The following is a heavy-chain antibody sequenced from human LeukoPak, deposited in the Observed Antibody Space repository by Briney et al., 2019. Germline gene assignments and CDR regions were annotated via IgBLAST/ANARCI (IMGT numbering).Heavy chain of an antibody. V-gene: IGHV2-70*11. CDR1: GFSLSTSGMC. Sequence: SGPTLVNPTQTLTLTCTFSGFSLSTSGMCVSWIRQPPGKALEWLARIDWDDDKHYSTSLKTRLTISKDTSKNQVVLTMTNMDPVDTATYYCAHELGYYYYMDVWGKGTTVTVSS. CDR3: AHELGYYYYMDV. J-gene: IGHJ6*03. CDR2: IDWDDDK. D-gene: IGHD6-13*01.